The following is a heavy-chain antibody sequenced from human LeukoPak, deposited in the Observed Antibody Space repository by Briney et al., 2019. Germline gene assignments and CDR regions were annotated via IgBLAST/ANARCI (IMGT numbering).Heavy chain of an antibody. CDR2: IWDDGGTK. CDR3: AREGLAGSTNWFDS. J-gene: IGHJ5*01. Sequence: PGRSLRLSCVASGFTFSSYGMHWVRQAPGKGLEWVAVIWDDGGTKYYSDSVKGRFTIPRDNSKSTLYLEMNSLRVEDTAVYYCAREGLAGSTNWFDSWGQGTLATVSS. V-gene: IGHV3-33*08. D-gene: IGHD1-7*01. CDR1: GFTFSSYG.